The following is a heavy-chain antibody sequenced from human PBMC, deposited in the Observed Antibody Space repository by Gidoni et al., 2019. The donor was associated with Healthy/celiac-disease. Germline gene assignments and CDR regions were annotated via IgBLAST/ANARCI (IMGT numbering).Heavy chain of an antibody. V-gene: IGHV4-34*01. CDR3: ARVRYYDFWSSYFDY. D-gene: IGHD3-3*01. CDR2: INQSGST. J-gene: IGHJ4*02. Sequence: QVQLPQLGAGLLKPSETLSLTCAVYGGSFSGYYWRWIRQPPGKGLEWIGEINQSGSTNYNPSLKSRVTISVDTSKNQFSLKLSAVTAADTAVYYCARVRYYDFWSSYFDYWGQGTLVTVSS. CDR1: GGSFSGYY.